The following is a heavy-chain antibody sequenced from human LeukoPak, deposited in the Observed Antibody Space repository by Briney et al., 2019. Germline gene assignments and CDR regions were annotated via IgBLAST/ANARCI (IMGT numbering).Heavy chain of an antibody. D-gene: IGHD3-22*01. CDR3: AKDRNYDSSGVFDY. CDR1: GFTFDDYA. Sequence: PGGSLRLSCAASGFTFDDYAMHWVRQPPGKGLEWVSGISWNSGSIDYADSVKGRFTIPRDSAKNSLYLQMNSLGAEDTALYYCAKDRNYDSSGVFDYWGQGTVVTVSS. J-gene: IGHJ4*02. V-gene: IGHV3-9*01. CDR2: ISWNSGSI.